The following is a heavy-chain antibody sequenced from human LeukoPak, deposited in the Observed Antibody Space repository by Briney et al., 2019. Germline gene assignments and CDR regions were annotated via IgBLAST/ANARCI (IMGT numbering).Heavy chain of an antibody. CDR2: ISYDGSNK. V-gene: IGHV3-30*07. J-gene: IGHJ4*02. D-gene: IGHD3-22*01. Sequence: GRSLRLSCAASGFTFSSYAMHWVRQAPGKGLEWVAVISYDGSNKYYADSVKGRFTISRDNSKNTLYLQMNSLRAEDTAVYYCARAGTYYYDSSGYLHGYFDYWGQGTLVTVSS. CDR3: ARAGTYYYDSSGYLHGYFDY. CDR1: GFTFSSYA.